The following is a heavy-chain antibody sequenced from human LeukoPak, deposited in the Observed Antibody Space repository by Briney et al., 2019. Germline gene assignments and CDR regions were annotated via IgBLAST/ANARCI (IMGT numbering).Heavy chain of an antibody. J-gene: IGHJ4*02. CDR3: ARRYGSGSSGTFDY. V-gene: IGHV4-59*01. CDR2: IYCSGST. CDR1: GGSISSYY. D-gene: IGHD3-10*01. Sequence: SETLSLTCTVSGGSISSYYWSWIRQPPGKGLEWIGYIYCSGSTNYNPSLESRVTISVDTSKNQFSLKLSSVTAADTAVYYCARRYGSGSSGTFDYWGQGTLVTVSS.